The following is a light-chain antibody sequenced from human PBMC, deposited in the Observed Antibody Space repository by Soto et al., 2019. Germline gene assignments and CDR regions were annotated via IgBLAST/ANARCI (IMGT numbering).Light chain of an antibody. Sequence: TRSPGANKVPRGGWPTIASKASQSVSNSYLAWYQQKPGQAPRLLIYGASSRAAGIPHRFSGSGSGSDFTLTINRLGLGSFASFLCHQHVNADLLFGQGTRLEI. V-gene: IGKV3-20*01. CDR2: GAS. J-gene: IGKJ5*01. CDR3: HQHVNADLL. CDR1: QSVSNSY.